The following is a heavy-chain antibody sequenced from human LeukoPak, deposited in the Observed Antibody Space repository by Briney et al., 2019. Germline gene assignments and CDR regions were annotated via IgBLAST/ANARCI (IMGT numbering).Heavy chain of an antibody. CDR1: GFSFSTYW. D-gene: IGHD6-19*01. V-gene: IGHV3-7*01. Sequence: GGSLRISCAASGFSFSTYWMNWVRQASGKGLEWVANIKKDGSETYDVDSVKGRFTISRDNAKNSLYLQMKSLRDEDTAVYYCAGGSGWLMDVWGKGTTVTVSS. CDR2: IKKDGSET. CDR3: AGGSGWLMDV. J-gene: IGHJ6*04.